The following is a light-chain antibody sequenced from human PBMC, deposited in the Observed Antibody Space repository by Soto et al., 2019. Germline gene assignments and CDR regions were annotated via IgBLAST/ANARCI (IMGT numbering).Light chain of an antibody. CDR2: GNS. V-gene: IGLV1-40*01. CDR3: QSYASSLSAFYV. J-gene: IGLJ1*01. Sequence: QSVLTQPPSVSGAPGQRVTISCTGSSSNIGAGYDVHWYQQLPGTAPKLLIYGNSNRPSGVPDRFSGSKSGTSASLAITGLQAEDEADYYCQSYASSLSAFYVFRTGTEVPVL. CDR1: SSNIGAGYD.